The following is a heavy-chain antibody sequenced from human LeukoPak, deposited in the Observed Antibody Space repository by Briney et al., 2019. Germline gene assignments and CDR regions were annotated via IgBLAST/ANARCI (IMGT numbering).Heavy chain of an antibody. CDR3: ARIWSYAWDY. V-gene: IGHV4-39*07. J-gene: IGHJ4*02. D-gene: IGHD2-8*02. Sequence: SETLPLTCTVSGGSISSSSYYWGWIRQPPGKGLEWIGSIYYSGSTYYNPSLKSRVTISVDTSKNQFSLKLSSVTAADTAVYYCARIWSYAWDYWGQGTLVTVSS. CDR1: GGSISSSSYY. CDR2: IYYSGST.